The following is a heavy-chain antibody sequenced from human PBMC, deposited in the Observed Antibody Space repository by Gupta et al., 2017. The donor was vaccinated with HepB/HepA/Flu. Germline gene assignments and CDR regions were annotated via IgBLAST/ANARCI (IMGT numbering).Heavy chain of an antibody. V-gene: IGHV4-39*01. CDR3: ARPGYGDHFPNAEYFQH. D-gene: IGHD4-17*01. CDR2: IDYSGNP. CDR1: GGYISSSGYY. J-gene: IGHJ1*01. Sequence: QLQLQESGPALVKPSETLSLTRTGSGGYISSSGYYWVWICQPPGKGLEWIGSIDYSGNPYYNPSLKSRVTISVDASKNQFSLRLSSVTAADTAVYFCARPGYGDHFPNAEYFQHWGQGTLVSVSS.